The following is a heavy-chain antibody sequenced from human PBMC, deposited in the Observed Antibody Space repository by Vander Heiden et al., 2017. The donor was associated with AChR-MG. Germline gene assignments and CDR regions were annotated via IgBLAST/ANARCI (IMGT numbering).Heavy chain of an antibody. CDR2: ISVSGDNT. V-gene: IGHV3-23*01. Sequence: EVQLLESGGDLVQPGGSLRLPCAASGFAFSTYAMTWVRQAPGKGLEWVSSISVSGDNTYYADSVKGRFTISRDNSKNTLYLQVNTLRGEDTAIYYCVMGGAAAAYRHWGQGTLVTVSS. D-gene: IGHD6-13*01. J-gene: IGHJ1*01. CDR1: GFAFSTYA. CDR3: VMGGAAAAYRH.